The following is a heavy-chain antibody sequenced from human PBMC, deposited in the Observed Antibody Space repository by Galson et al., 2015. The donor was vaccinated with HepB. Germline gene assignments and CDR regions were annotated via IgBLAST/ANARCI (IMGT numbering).Heavy chain of an antibody. Sequence: SLRLSCAASGFSFNSYSMNWVRQTPGKGLEWVSAISSMSNYIYYADSMKGRFTISRDNAKNSLYLQMRSLRDDDTGVYYCARDRVRGATRGEFDHWGQGILVIVPS. D-gene: IGHD1-26*01. CDR2: ISSMSNYI. V-gene: IGHV3-21*01. J-gene: IGHJ4*02. CDR3: ARDRVRGATRGEFDH. CDR1: GFSFNSYS.